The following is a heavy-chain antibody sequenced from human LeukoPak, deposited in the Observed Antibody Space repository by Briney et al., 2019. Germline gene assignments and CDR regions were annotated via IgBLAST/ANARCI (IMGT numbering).Heavy chain of an antibody. D-gene: IGHD3-22*01. CDR3: ARDRALYHTRGYYYTEDDY. CDR2: IKQDGSDR. CDR1: GFTFSNYW. J-gene: IGHJ4*02. V-gene: IGHV3-7*01. Sequence: QPGGSLRLSCTASGFTFSNYWMSWARQAPGKGLEWVANIKQDGSDRYYVDSVKGRFTISRDNAKNSLYLQMNSLRAEDTAVYYCARDRALYHTRGYYYTEDDYWGQGTLVTVSA.